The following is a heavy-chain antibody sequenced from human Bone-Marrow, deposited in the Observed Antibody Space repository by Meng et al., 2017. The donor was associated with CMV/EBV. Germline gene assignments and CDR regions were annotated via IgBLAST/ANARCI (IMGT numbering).Heavy chain of an antibody. J-gene: IGHJ4*02. V-gene: IGHV3-49*04. CDR2: IRSKAYGGTT. CDR1: GFTFGDYA. D-gene: IGHD3-22*01. Sequence: GGYLRLSCTASGFTFGDYAMSWVRQAPGKGLEWVGFIRSKAYGGTTEYAASVKGRFTISRDDSKSIAYLQMNSLKTEDTAVYYCTRGWEDSSGYYCFDYWGQGTLVTVAS. CDR3: TRGWEDSSGYYCFDY.